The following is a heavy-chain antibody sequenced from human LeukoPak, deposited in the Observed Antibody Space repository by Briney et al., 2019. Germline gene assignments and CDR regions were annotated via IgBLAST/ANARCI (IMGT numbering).Heavy chain of an antibody. CDR2: MNPNSGNT. CDR3: ARDPLPYYYGSGSSPDY. V-gene: IGHV1-8*01. Sequence: GASVKVSCKASGYTFTSYDINWVRQATGQGLEWMGWMNPNSGNTGYAQKFQGRVTMTRNTSISTAYMELSSLRSEDTAVYYCARDPLPYYYGSGSSPDYWGQGTLVTVSS. D-gene: IGHD3-10*01. CDR1: GYTFTSYD. J-gene: IGHJ4*02.